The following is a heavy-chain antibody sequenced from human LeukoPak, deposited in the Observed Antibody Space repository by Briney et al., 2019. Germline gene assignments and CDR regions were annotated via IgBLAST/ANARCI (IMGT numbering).Heavy chain of an antibody. J-gene: IGHJ6*03. Sequence: SETLSLTCAVYGGSFSNYYWTWIRQPPGKGLEWIGDINHSGSTNYNPSLKSRVTISVDTSKNQFSLKVSSVTAADTAVYYCARQTRYCSSTSCSDLHYYYNYYIDVWGKGTTVTISS. D-gene: IGHD2-2*01. CDR1: GGSFSNYY. CDR2: INHSGST. V-gene: IGHV4-34*01. CDR3: ARQTRYCSSTSCSDLHYYYNYYIDV.